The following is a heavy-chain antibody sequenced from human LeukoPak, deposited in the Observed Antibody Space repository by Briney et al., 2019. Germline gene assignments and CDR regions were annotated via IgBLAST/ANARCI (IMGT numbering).Heavy chain of an antibody. V-gene: IGHV3-9*01. J-gene: IGHJ4*02. CDR1: GFTFDDYA. CDR3: ARDRGRYYDSRGFYWGYYFDS. D-gene: IGHD3-22*01. CDR2: ISWNSGST. Sequence: GRSLRLSCAASGFTFDDYAMHWVRQAPGKGLEWVSGISWNSGSTYYADSVKGRFTISRDNSKDTLYLQMSSVRVDDTAVYYCARDRGRYYDSRGFYWGYYFDSWGQGILVTVST.